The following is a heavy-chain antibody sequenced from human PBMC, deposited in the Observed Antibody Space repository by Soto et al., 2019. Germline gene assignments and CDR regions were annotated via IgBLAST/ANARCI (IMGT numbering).Heavy chain of an antibody. V-gene: IGHV4-61*01. CDR1: GGSVSSGPYH. D-gene: IGHD2-8*01. Sequence: QVQLQESGPGLVKTSETLSPTCTVSGGSVSSGPYHWNWVRQPPGKGLEWIGHLSYSGTANYSPSLRGRVTMATDTSKNQFSLRLTSVTAADTAVYYCMRSHGAYWGQGTLVTVSP. CDR2: LSYSGTA. CDR3: MRSHGAY. J-gene: IGHJ4*02.